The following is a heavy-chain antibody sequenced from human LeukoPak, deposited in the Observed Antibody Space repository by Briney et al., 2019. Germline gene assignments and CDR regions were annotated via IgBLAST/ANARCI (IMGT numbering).Heavy chain of an antibody. V-gene: IGHV1-2*02. CDR2: INPNSGGT. CDR3: ARDRGQWLDPGYYYYMDV. CDR1: GYTFTGYY. J-gene: IGHJ6*03. D-gene: IGHD6-19*01. Sequence: ASVKVSCKASGYTFTGYYMHWVRQAPGQGLEWMGWINPNSGGTNYAQKFQGRVTMTRDTSISTAYMELSRLRSDDAAVYYCARDRGQWLDPGYYYYMDVWGKGTTVTISS.